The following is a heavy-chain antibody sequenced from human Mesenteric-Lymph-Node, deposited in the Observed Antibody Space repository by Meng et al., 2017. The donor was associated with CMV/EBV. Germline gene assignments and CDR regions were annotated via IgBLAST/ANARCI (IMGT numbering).Heavy chain of an antibody. J-gene: IGHJ3*02. Sequence: FSAYYWSWIRQPPGKGLEWIGEIDHSGSTNYNPSLKSRVTISVDTSKNQFSLKLSSVTAADTAVYYCARDLSPIYYYGSGSGDAFDIWGQGTMVTVSS. CDR3: ARDLSPIYYYGSGSGDAFDI. V-gene: IGHV4-34*01. CDR2: IDHSGST. D-gene: IGHD3-10*01. CDR1: FSAYY.